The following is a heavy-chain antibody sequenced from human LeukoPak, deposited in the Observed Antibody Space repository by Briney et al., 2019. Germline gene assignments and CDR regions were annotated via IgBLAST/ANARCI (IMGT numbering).Heavy chain of an antibody. CDR3: ARGREITMIRGDWFDP. J-gene: IGHJ5*02. D-gene: IGHD3-10*01. Sequence: PSETLSLTCTVSGGSISSYYWSWIRQPPGKGLEWIGYIYYSGSTNYNPSLKSRVTISVDTSKNQFSPKVTSVTAADTAVYYCARGREITMIRGDWFDPWGQGTLVTVSS. CDR1: GGSISSYY. V-gene: IGHV4-59*12. CDR2: IYYSGST.